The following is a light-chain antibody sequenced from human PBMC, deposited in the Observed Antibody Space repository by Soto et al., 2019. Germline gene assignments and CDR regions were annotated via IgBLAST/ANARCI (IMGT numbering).Light chain of an antibody. CDR3: QQYGSLSWT. CDR1: QNVDSNY. Sequence: EIVMTQSPATLSVSPVERATLSCRASQNVDSNYLAWYQQKPGQAPRIIIFGASGRATGIPDRFSGSGSGTDFTLTISRLEPEDFAVYYCQQYGSLSWTFGQGTKVDIK. CDR2: GAS. V-gene: IGKV3-20*01. J-gene: IGKJ1*01.